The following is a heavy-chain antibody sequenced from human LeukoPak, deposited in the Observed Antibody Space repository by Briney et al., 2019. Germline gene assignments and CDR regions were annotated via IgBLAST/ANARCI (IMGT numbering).Heavy chain of an antibody. J-gene: IGHJ4*02. V-gene: IGHV3-21*04. Sequence: GGSLRLSCAASGFTFSSYSMNWVRQAPGKGLEWVSSISSSSSYIYYADSVKGRFTISRDNSKNTLYLQMNSLRAEDTAVYYCAKVARGPHDILTGYYHRYFDYWGQGTLVTVSS. CDR2: ISSSSSYI. D-gene: IGHD3-9*01. CDR1: GFTFSSYS. CDR3: AKVARGPHDILTGYYHRYFDY.